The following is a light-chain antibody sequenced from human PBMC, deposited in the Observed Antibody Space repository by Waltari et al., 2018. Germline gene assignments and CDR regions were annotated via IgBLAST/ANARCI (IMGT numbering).Light chain of an antibody. J-gene: IGKJ4*02. CDR1: QSVSNY. V-gene: IGKV3-11*01. CDR2: GAS. Sequence: YRGGQSVSNYVAWYQQKPGQAPKLLIYGASNRATGIPSRFSGSGSGTDFTLTISSLEPEDFAVYYCQQRSNWPLTFGGGTKVEIK. CDR3: QQRSNWPLT.